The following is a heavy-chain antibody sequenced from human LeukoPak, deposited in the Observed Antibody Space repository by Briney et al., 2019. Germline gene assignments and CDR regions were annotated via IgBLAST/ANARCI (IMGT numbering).Heavy chain of an antibody. Sequence: SETVSLTCAVYGWSFSGYYWTWIRQPPGKGLEWIGEINHIGSTNYNPSLKIRVTISVDTSRIQFSVKLISETAADTALYYCERRPLASGSYSYWGEGALVTVSS. D-gene: IGHD3-10*01. J-gene: IGHJ4*02. CDR2: INHIGST. CDR1: GWSFSGYY. CDR3: ERRPLASGSYSY. V-gene: IGHV4-34*01.